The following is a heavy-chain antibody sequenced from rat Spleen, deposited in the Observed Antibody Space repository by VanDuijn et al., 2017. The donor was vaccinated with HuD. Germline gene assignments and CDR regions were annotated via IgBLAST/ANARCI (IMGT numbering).Heavy chain of an antibody. D-gene: IGHD1-12*01. Sequence: EVQLVESGGDLVQPGKSLILSCPASGFTFSNYYMAWVRQAPTKGLEWVATIGYAGSSTYYPDSVKGRFTISRDNAENTVYLIMNSLRSEDTATYYCAKLSSGFPYWGQGTLVTVSS. V-gene: IGHV5-29*01. CDR1: GFTFSNYY. CDR3: AKLSSGFPY. J-gene: IGHJ3*01. CDR2: IGYAGSST.